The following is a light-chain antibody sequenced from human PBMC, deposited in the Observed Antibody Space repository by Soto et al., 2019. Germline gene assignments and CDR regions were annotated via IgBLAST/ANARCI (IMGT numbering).Light chain of an antibody. J-gene: IGKJ4*01. Sequence: EIVLTQSPATLSLSPGESATLSCRASQSVSSYLAWYQQKLGQAPRLLIYDASNRATGIPARFSGSGSGTAFTFTLNSPDPEDSPVYYSPQCRSYPLTFGGGTKVEIQ. V-gene: IGKV3-11*01. CDR3: PQCRSYPLT. CDR2: DAS. CDR1: QSVSSY.